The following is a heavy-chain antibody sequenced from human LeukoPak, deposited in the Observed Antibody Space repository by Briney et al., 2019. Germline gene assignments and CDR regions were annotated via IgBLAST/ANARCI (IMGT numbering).Heavy chain of an antibody. J-gene: IGHJ4*02. CDR3: ARAAAGEYYFDY. Sequence: ASVKVSCKASGYTFTGYYMHWVRQAPGQGLEWMGWINPNSGGTNYAQKFQGRVTMTRDTSISTAYMELSRLRSDDTAVYYCARAAAGEYYFDYWGQGTLVTVSS. CDR1: GYTFTGYY. D-gene: IGHD6-25*01. CDR2: INPNSGGT. V-gene: IGHV1-2*02.